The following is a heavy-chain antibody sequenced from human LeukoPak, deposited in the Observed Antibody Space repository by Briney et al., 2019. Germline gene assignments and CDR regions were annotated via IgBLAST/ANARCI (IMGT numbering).Heavy chain of an antibody. CDR3: ARGSKNFWSGYYYRTKEYYFDY. CDR1: GFTFSSYA. D-gene: IGHD3-3*01. V-gene: IGHV3-30-3*01. J-gene: IGHJ4*02. CDR2: ISYDGSNK. Sequence: PGGSLRLSCAASGFTFSSYAMHWVRQAPGKGLEWVAVISYDGSNKYYADSVKGRFTISRDNSKNTLYLQMNSLRAEDTAVYYCARGSKNFWSGYYYRTKEYYFDYWGQGTLVTVSS.